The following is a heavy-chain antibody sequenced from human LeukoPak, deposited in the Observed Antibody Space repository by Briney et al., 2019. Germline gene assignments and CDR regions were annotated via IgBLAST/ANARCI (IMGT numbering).Heavy chain of an antibody. V-gene: IGHV3-7*01. CDR1: GFTFNRDW. J-gene: IGHJ4*02. CDR2: IKEDGSEK. Sequence: PGGSLRLSCAASGFTFNRDWTAWVRQAPGKGLEWVANIKEDGSEKNYVDSVKGRFTISRDNAVNSVYLQMNDLRAEDTGVYYCATKEPSTSGRSYWGQGTLVTVSS. CDR3: ATKEPSTSGRSY. D-gene: IGHD6-19*01.